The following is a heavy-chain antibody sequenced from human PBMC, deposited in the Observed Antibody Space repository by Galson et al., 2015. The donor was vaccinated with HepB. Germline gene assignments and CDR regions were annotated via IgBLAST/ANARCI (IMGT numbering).Heavy chain of an antibody. CDR1: GLIFNNAW. J-gene: IGHJ4*02. CDR2: IKSKTDGGTT. CDR3: TTCLTWELGQTDY. V-gene: IGHV3-15*01. D-gene: IGHD1/OR15-1a*01. Sequence: SLRLSCAASGLIFNNAWMSWVRQAPGEGLEWVGRIKSKTDGGTTDYAAPVKGRFTISRDDSQNTLYLQMNGLRTEDTAVYYCTTCLTWELGQTDYWGLGTLVTVSS.